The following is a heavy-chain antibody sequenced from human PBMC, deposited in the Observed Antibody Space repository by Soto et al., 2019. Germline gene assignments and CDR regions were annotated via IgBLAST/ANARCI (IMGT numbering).Heavy chain of an antibody. CDR1: GFTFSSYA. D-gene: IGHD3-3*02. Sequence: EVQLLESGGGLVQPGGSLRLSCAASGFTFSSYAMSWVRQAPGTGLEWVSAISGSGGSTYDADSVKGRFTISRDNSKNTLYLQMSSLRAEDMAVYYCAKDRHSLGYWGQGTLVTGSS. CDR3: AKDRHSLGY. CDR2: ISGSGGST. J-gene: IGHJ4*02. V-gene: IGHV3-23*01.